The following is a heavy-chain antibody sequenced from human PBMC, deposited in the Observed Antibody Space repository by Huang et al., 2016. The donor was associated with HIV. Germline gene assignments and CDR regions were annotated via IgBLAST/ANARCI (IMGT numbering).Heavy chain of an antibody. J-gene: IGHJ1*01. CDR3: ALKGDSSGWEYFRH. CDR2: ISYEGSNK. Sequence: QVQLVESGGGVVQPGRSLQLSCAASGFIFSNYGMHWVRQDPGKGLVWLALISYEGSNKYFTDSVKGRFSSSRDNSKNTLYLQMNSLRAEDTAVYYCALKGDSSGWEYFRHWGQGTLVTVSS. D-gene: IGHD6-19*01. V-gene: IGHV3-30*03. CDR1: GFIFSNYG.